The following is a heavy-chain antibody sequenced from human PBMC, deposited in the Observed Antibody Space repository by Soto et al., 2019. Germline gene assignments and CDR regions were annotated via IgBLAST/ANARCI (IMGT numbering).Heavy chain of an antibody. J-gene: IGHJ4*02. D-gene: IGHD2-21*02. CDR2: ISGSGGST. Sequence: GGSLRLSCAASGFNFNDYWMSWVRQAPGKGLERVSDISGSGGSTYYADSVKGRFTISRDNSKNTLYLQMNSLRAEDTAVYYCAKIIRPSDSFDHWGQGTLVTVSS. CDR3: AKIIRPSDSFDH. V-gene: IGHV3-23*01. CDR1: GFNFNDYW.